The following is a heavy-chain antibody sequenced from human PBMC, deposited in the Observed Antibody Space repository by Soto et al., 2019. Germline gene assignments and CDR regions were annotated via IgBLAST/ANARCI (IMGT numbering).Heavy chain of an antibody. CDR1: GFTLSGRS. V-gene: IGHV3-74*01. CDR3: ARGWCGADF. J-gene: IGHJ6*04. D-gene: IGHD3-10*01. CDR2: IDNAGTDS. Sequence: EVQLVESGGGLVQPGGSLRLSCAASGFTLSGRSMHWVRQAPGKGLVWVSGIDNAGTDSTYADSVKGRFTSSRDNAKNMLYLQMNSLRVEDTAVYYCARGWCGADFWGKGTTVTVSS.